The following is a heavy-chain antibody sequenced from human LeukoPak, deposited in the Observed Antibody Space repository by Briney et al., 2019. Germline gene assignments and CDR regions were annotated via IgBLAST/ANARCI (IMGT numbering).Heavy chain of an antibody. CDR3: ASITYGSGSYYVFEY. CDR1: GGSISSGDYY. J-gene: IGHJ4*02. CDR2: IYYSGST. D-gene: IGHD3-10*01. Sequence: SETLSLTCTVSGGSISSGDYYWSWIRQPPGKGLEWIGYIYYSGSTYSNPSLKSRVIISVDTSKNQFSLKLSSVTAADTAVYYCASITYGSGSYYVFEYWGQGTLVTVSS. V-gene: IGHV4-30-4*01.